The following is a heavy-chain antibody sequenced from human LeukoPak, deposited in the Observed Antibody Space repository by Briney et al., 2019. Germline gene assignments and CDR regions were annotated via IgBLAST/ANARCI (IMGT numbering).Heavy chain of an antibody. D-gene: IGHD6-6*01. Sequence: PSETLSLTCAVYGGSFSGYYWSWIRQPPGKGLEWFGEINHSGSTNYNPSLKSRVTISVDTSKNQFSLKLSSVTAADTAVYYCARGLRKYSSSSSPVYWGQGTLVTVSS. CDR3: ARGLRKYSSSSSPVY. V-gene: IGHV4-34*01. CDR2: INHSGST. CDR1: GGSFSGYY. J-gene: IGHJ4*02.